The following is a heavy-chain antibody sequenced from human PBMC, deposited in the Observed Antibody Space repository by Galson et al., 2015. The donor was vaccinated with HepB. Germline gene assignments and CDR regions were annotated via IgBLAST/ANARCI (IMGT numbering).Heavy chain of an antibody. D-gene: IGHD3-22*01. Sequence: SLRLSCAASGFIFNDYGMHWVRQAPGKGLEWVAVISYDGSKEFYANSVKGRFTISRDNSKNTLDLQMNSQRGEDTAVYYCAKDPETYHYDRTGYYYYYGMDVWGQGTTVTVSS. J-gene: IGHJ6*02. V-gene: IGHV3-30*18. CDR2: ISYDGSKE. CDR3: AKDPETYHYDRTGYYYYYGMDV. CDR1: GFIFNDYG.